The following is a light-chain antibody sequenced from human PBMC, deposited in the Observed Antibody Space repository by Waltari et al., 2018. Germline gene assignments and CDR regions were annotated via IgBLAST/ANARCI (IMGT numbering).Light chain of an antibody. Sequence: DIVMTQSPDSLAVSRGGWATINSESSKSVLYSSNNENYLAWYQQKPGQPPKLLIYWASIRDSGVPDRFSGSGSGTSFTLTINSLQAEDVATYYCQQYYSSPPTFGQGTKLEIK. J-gene: IGKJ2*01. CDR3: QQYYSSPPT. V-gene: IGKV4-1*01. CDR2: WAS. CDR1: KSVLYSSNNENY.